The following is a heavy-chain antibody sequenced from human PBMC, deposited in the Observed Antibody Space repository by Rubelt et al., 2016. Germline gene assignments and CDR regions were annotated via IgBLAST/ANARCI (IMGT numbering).Heavy chain of an antibody. CDR2: AFSNGNT. D-gene: IGHD1-7*01. V-gene: IGHV4-4*07. J-gene: IGHJ5*02. CDR1: GASMSDFR. CDR3: ARDYFGTPGNWFNP. Sequence: QVQLQESGPGLAKPSETLSLTCTVFGASMSDFRVSWIRQSAAKGLEWIGRAFSNGNTMYNPSLESRVTVSVDTSKKQFSLTLTSVTAADTAIYYCARDYFGTPGNWFNPWGQGVLVTVSS.